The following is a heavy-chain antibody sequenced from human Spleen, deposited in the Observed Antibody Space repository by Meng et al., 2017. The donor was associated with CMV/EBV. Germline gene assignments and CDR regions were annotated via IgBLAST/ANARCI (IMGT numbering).Heavy chain of an antibody. V-gene: IGHV4-34*01. D-gene: IGHD6-13*01. J-gene: IGHJ6*02. CDR2: INHSGST. CDR3: ANRYGIAAAGTAGYYYYGMDV. Sequence: GSLRLSCAVYGGSFSGYYWSWIRQPPGKGLEWIGEINHSGSTNYNPSLKSRVTISVDTSKNQFSLKLSSVTAADTAVYYCANRYGIAAAGTAGYYYYGMDVWGQGTTVTVSS. CDR1: GGSFSGYY.